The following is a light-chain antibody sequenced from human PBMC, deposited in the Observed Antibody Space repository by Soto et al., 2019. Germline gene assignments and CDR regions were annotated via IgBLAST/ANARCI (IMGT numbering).Light chain of an antibody. CDR3: QQSYSIWWT. CDR2: AAS. J-gene: IGKJ1*01. V-gene: IGKV1-39*01. CDR1: QSISSF. Sequence: QMTQSPSSLSTSVGDSVTISRLASQSISSFLNWCQQKPGKAPKLLIYAASSLQSGVPSRFSGSGSGTNFTLTIDSLQPEDFATYYCQQSYSIWWTFGQGTKVEI.